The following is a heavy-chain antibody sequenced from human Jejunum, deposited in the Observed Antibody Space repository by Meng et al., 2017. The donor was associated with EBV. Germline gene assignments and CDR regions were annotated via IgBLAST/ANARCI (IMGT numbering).Heavy chain of an antibody. CDR1: GDSVSGYNY. CDR3: ARGRGYDYGDS. CDR2: MYYTGKA. Sequence: QVQLQESGPGLLKPSETLSLTCRVSGDSVSGYNYWTWIRQPPGKGLEWIGNMYYTGKAIYKPSLQSRVTISVDTSKNQFSLRVTSVTAADTAIYYCARGRGYDYGDSWGQGTRVTVSS. D-gene: IGHD5-12*01. V-gene: IGHV4-61*01. J-gene: IGHJ5*02.